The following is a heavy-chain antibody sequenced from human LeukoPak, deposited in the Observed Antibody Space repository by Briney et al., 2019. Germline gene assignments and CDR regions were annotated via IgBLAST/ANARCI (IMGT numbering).Heavy chain of an antibody. D-gene: IGHD3-22*01. CDR3: ANVYYYDSSGYPFDY. V-gene: IGHV3-23*01. CDR1: GFTFNSYA. J-gene: IGHJ4*02. Sequence: PXGSLRLSCAASGFTFNSYAMSWVRQAPGKGLEWVSAISGSGDTTYYADSVKGRFTISRDNSKNTLYLQMNSLSAEDTAVYYCANVYYYDSSGYPFDYWGQGTLVTVSS. CDR2: ISGSGDTT.